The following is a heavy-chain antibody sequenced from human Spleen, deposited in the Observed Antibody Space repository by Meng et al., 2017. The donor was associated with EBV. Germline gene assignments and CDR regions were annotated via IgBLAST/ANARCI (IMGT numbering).Heavy chain of an antibody. CDR1: GYTFTSYA. V-gene: IGHV7-4-1*02. Sequence: QVQLLQSGSELKKPGASVKVSCKASGYTFTSYAMNWVRQAPGQGLEWMGWIDPNTGNPIYAPGFTGRFVFSLDTSVSTAHLQINSLTPEDTAVYYCARDGYSYGHPFDFWGQGTLVTVSS. CDR2: IDPNTGNP. J-gene: IGHJ4*02. D-gene: IGHD5-18*01. CDR3: ARDGYSYGHPFDF.